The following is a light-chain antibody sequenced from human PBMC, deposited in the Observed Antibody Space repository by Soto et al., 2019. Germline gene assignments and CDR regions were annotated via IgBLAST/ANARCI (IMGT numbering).Light chain of an antibody. Sequence: QSALTQPASVSGSPGQSITISCTGTSSDVCGYNYVSWYQQHPGKAPKLLIYEVSNRPSGVSNRFSGSKSGNTASLTISGLQAEDEADYYCNSYTSKSTGFFGTGPKLTVL. V-gene: IGLV2-14*01. CDR3: NSYTSKSTGF. CDR2: EVS. CDR1: SSDVCGYNY. J-gene: IGLJ1*01.